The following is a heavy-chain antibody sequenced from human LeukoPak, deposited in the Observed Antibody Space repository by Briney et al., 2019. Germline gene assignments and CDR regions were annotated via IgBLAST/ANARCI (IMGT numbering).Heavy chain of an antibody. J-gene: IGHJ6*03. D-gene: IGHD6-19*01. V-gene: IGHV1-2*02. CDR2: INPNSGGT. CDR1: GYTFTGYY. CDR3: ARGLRAPGYSSAGASYYYYMDV. Sequence: ASVKVSCKASGYTFTGYYMHWVRQAPGQGLEWMGWINPNSGGTNYAQKFQGRVTMTGDTSISTAYMELSRLRSDDTAVYYCARGLRAPGYSSAGASYYYYMDVWAKGPRSPSP.